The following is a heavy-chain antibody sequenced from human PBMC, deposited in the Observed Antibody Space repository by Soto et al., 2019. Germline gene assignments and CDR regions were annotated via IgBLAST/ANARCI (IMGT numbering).Heavy chain of an antibody. Sequence: SCKASGGTFSSYAISWVRQAPGQGLEWMGGIIPIFGTANYAQKFQGRVTITADKSTSTAYMELSSLRSEDTAVYYCARVVGYCSSTSCPHGDWFDPWGQGTLVTVSS. CDR2: IIPIFGTA. CDR1: GGTFSSYA. D-gene: IGHD2-2*01. J-gene: IGHJ5*02. CDR3: ARVVGYCSSTSCPHGDWFDP. V-gene: IGHV1-69*06.